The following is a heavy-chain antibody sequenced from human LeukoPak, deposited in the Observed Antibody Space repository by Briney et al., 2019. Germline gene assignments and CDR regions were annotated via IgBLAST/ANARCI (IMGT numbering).Heavy chain of an antibody. J-gene: IGHJ4*02. V-gene: IGHV3-23*01. CDR1: GFTFSSYA. CDR2: ISGSGGST. D-gene: IGHD7-27*01. CDR3: TTADWGSPYYFDY. Sequence: GGSLRLSCAASGFTFSSYAMSWVRQAPGKGLEWVSAISGSGGSTYYADSVKGRFTISRDNSKNTLYLQMNSLRAEDTAVYYCTTADWGSPYYFDYWGQGTLVTVSS.